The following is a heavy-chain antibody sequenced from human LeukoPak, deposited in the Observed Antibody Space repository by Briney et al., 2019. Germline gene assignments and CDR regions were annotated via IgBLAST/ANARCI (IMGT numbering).Heavy chain of an antibody. Sequence: GGSLRLSCAASGFTFSSCEMNWVHQAPGKGLEWVSYISSSGSTIYYAGSVKGRFTISRDNSKNTLYLQMSSLRAEDTAVYYCVTYFYDTTDCPHWGQGALVTVSS. D-gene: IGHD5/OR15-5a*01. V-gene: IGHV3-48*03. CDR1: GFTFSSCE. CDR3: VTYFYDTTDCPH. J-gene: IGHJ4*02. CDR2: ISSSGSTI.